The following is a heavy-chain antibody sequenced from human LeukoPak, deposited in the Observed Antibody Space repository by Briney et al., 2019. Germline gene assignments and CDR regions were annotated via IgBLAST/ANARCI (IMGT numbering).Heavy chain of an antibody. CDR1: GYTLTELS. CDR3: ATSDYSNGAGGPAPY. D-gene: IGHD4-11*01. CDR2: FDPEDGET. V-gene: IGHV1-24*01. J-gene: IGHJ4*02. Sequence: ASVKVSCKVSGYTLTELSMHWVRQAPGKGLEWMGGFDPEDGETIYAQKFQGRVTMTEDTSTDTAHMELSSLRSEDTAVYYCATSDYSNGAGGPAPYWGQGTLVTVSS.